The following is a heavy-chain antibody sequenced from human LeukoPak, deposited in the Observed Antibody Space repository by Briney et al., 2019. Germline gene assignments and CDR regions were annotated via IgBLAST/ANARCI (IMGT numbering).Heavy chain of an antibody. V-gene: IGHV1-2*06. CDR1: GYTFTGYY. D-gene: IGHD6-19*01. J-gene: IGHJ4*02. Sequence: GASVKVSCKASGYTFTGYYMHWVRQAPGQGLEWMGRINPNSGGTNYAQKFQGRVTMTRDTSISTAYMELSRLRSDDTAVYYCAREPPRWYSSGGYWGQGTLVTVSS. CDR3: AREPPRWYSSGGY. CDR2: INPNSGGT.